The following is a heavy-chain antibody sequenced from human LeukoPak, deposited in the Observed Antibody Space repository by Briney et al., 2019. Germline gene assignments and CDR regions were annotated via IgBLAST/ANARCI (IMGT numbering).Heavy chain of an antibody. D-gene: IGHD3-10*01. Sequence: PSETLSLTCTVSGGSISSYYWSWIRQPPGKGLEWIGYIYYSGSTNYNPFLKSRVTISVDTSKNQFSLKLSSVTAADTAVYYCASLWFGERFDPWGQGTLVTVSS. J-gene: IGHJ5*02. CDR1: GGSISSYY. CDR3: ASLWFGERFDP. CDR2: IYYSGST. V-gene: IGHV4-59*08.